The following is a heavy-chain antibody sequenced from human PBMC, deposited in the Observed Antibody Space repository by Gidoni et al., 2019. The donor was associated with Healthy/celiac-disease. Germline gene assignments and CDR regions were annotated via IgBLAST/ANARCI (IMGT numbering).Heavy chain of an antibody. CDR1: GGTFSSYA. CDR2: IIPIFGTA. CDR3: APGDSYDYGYFDL. V-gene: IGHV1-69*01. D-gene: IGHD5-18*01. J-gene: IGHJ2*01. Sequence: QEQLGQPGSEVTKPGCAVKVPAKGSGGTFSSYASSWVRQAPGQGLEWVGGIIPIFGTANYAPKFQGRLTITADESTSTAYMELSSRRSADTAVYYCAPGDSYDYGYFDLWGRGTLVTVSS.